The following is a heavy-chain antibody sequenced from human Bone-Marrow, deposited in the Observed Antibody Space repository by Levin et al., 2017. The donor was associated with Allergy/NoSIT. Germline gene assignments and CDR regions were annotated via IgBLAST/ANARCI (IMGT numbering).Heavy chain of an antibody. CDR1: GGSIPSYY. CDR3: ARDRVIVGSTNYYYGMDV. Sequence: SQTLSLPCTVSGGSIPSYYWSWIRQPPGKALEWIGYIYYSGDTNYNPSLKGRVTISVDTSKNQFSLKLSSVTAADTAVYYCARDRVIVGSTNYYYGMDVWGQGTTVTVSS. V-gene: IGHV4-59*01. CDR2: IYYSGDT. D-gene: IGHD1-26*01. J-gene: IGHJ6*02.